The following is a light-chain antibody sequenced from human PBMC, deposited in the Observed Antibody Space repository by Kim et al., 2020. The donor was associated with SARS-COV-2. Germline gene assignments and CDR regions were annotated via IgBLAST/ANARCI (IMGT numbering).Light chain of an antibody. J-gene: IGKJ2*01. CDR2: DAS. CDR3: QQRSNWRST. Sequence: EIVLTQSPATLSLSPGERATLSCRASQSVSSYLAWYQQKPGQAPRLLIYDASNRATGIPARFSGSGSGTDFTLTISSLEPEDFAVYYCQQRSNWRSTLDQGTKLEI. CDR1: QSVSSY. V-gene: IGKV3-11*01.